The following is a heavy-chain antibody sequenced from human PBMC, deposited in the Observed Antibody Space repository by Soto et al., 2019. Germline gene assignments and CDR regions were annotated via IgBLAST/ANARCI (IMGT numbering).Heavy chain of an antibody. CDR3: AREPAVDSGSHEPPYYYYYGMDV. J-gene: IGHJ6*02. D-gene: IGHD1-26*01. V-gene: IGHV4-31*03. CDR2: IYYSGST. Sequence: QVQLQESGPGLVKPSQTLSLTCTVSGGSISSGGYYWSWIRQHPGKGLEWIGYIYYSGSTYYNPSLKSRVTISVDTSKNQFSLKLSSVTAADTAVYYCAREPAVDSGSHEPPYYYYYGMDVWGQGTTVTVSS. CDR1: GGSISSGGYY.